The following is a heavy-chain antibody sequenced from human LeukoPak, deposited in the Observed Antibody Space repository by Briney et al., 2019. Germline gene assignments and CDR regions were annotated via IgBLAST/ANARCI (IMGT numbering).Heavy chain of an antibody. D-gene: IGHD6-13*01. J-gene: IGHJ4*02. V-gene: IGHV3-30*03. CDR3: ARPSDQQLVIFDY. CDR2: ISYDGSNK. Sequence: PGGSLRLSCAASGFTFSSYGMHWVRQAPGKGLEWVAVISYDGSNKYYADSVKGRFTISRDNSKNTLYLQMNSLRAEDTAVYYCARPSDQQLVIFDYWGQGTLVTVSS. CDR1: GFTFSSYG.